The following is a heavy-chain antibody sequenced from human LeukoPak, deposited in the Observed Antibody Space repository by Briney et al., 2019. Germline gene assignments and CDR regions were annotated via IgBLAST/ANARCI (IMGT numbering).Heavy chain of an antibody. CDR2: ISAYNGNT. J-gene: IGHJ6*02. Sequence: ASVKVSCKASGYTFTSYGISWVRQAPGQGLEWMGWISAYNGNTNYAQKLQGRVTMTTDTSTSTAYMELRSLRSEDTAVYYCAREEIVVVPAANYYYGMDVWGQGTTVTVSS. V-gene: IGHV1-18*01. D-gene: IGHD2-2*01. CDR3: AREEIVVVPAANYYYGMDV. CDR1: GYTFTSYG.